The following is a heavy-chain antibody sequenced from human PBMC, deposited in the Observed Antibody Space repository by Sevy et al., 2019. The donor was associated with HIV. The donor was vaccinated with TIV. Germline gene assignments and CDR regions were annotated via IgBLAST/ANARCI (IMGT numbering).Heavy chain of an antibody. V-gene: IGHV1-24*01. CDR2: FNPEKNEM. Sequence: ASVKVSCKVSGYILSDLALHWVRQAPGKGLEWMGGFNPEKNEMFYAQKFEGRVTMTEDTATDTAYMEVNSLTTEDTAFYDCATRGDMFVWGGLDVWGQGTTVTVSS. CDR1: GYILSDLA. J-gene: IGHJ6*02. CDR3: ATRGDMFVWGGLDV. D-gene: IGHD3-10*02.